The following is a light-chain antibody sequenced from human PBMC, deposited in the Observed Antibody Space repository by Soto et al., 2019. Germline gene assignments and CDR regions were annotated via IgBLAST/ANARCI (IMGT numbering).Light chain of an antibody. Sequence: DIQMTQSPSTLSASVGDRVTITCRASQSISYCLAWYQQKPGKAPNLLIYKASSLESGVPSRFSGSGSGTEFTLTISRLQPDDFATYYCQQYNNYWTFGQGTKVEIK. J-gene: IGKJ1*01. CDR1: QSISYC. V-gene: IGKV1-5*03. CDR2: KAS. CDR3: QQYNNYWT.